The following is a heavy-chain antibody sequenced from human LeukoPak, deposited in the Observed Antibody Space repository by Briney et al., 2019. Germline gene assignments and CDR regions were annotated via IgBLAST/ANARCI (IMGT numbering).Heavy chain of an antibody. D-gene: IGHD1-26*01. CDR1: GFTFNIYT. Sequence: GGSLRLSCEASGFTFNIYTMSWVRQAPGKGLEWVSAIVTNGVTFYTDSVKGRFTISRDNAKNTLYLQMDSLRADDTAMYYCAEGSEKWELHDWWGQGTLVTVAS. V-gene: IGHV3-23*01. CDR3: AEGSEKWELHDW. CDR2: IVTNGVT. J-gene: IGHJ4*02.